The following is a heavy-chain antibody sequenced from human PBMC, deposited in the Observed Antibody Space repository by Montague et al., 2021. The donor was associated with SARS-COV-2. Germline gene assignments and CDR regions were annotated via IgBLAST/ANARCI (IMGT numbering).Heavy chain of an antibody. CDR1: GGSISSYY. CDR3: VRVGVRSWYSFFDY. Sequence: SETLSLTCTVSGGSISSYYWSWIRQPPGKGLEWIGYIFNSGSTNYNPSLKSRVTISVDTSKNQLSLRLRSVTAADTAVYYCVRVGVRSWYSFFDYWGQGTLVTVSS. J-gene: IGHJ4*02. D-gene: IGHD6-13*01. V-gene: IGHV4-59*01. CDR2: IFNSGST.